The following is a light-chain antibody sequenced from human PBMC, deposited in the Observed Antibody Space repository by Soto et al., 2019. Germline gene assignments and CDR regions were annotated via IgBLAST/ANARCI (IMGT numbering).Light chain of an antibody. CDR2: KAS. J-gene: IGKJ1*01. CDR1: QTISSL. CDR3: QHYNSYSEA. Sequence: DSQMTQSPSTLSGSVGDRVTITCRASQTISSLLAWYQQKPGKAPTLLIYKASTLKSGVPSRCSGSGSGTEFHLTISSLQPDDFATYYCQHYNSYSEAFGQGTKVELK. V-gene: IGKV1-5*03.